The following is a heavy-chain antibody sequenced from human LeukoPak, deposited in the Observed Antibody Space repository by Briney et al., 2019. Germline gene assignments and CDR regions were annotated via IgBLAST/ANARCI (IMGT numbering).Heavy chain of an antibody. V-gene: IGHV3-23*01. CDR2: MSGGGGST. D-gene: IGHD3/OR15-3a*01. Sequence: GGSLRLSCVVSGFTFSNYAMSWVRQAPGKGLEWVSAMSGGGGSTNYADSVKGRFTISRDNFKNTLYLQMNSLRAEDTAVYYCAKDRGVIFDSYFDYWGQGTTVSV. CDR3: AKDRGVIFDSYFDY. J-gene: IGHJ4*03. CDR1: GFTFSNYA.